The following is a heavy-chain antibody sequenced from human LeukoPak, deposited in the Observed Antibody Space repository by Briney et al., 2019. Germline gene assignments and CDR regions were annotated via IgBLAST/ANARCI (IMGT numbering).Heavy chain of an antibody. CDR2: ISAYNGNT. V-gene: IGHV1-18*01. D-gene: IGHD2-8*01. CDR3: ARDPGYCTNGVCYTDYYYYYGMDV. CDR1: CFTFTPSG. Sequence: APGKGSCKASCFTFTPSGISWGRQAPGPRLEWMGWISAYNGNTKYAQKLPGRVTMTTDTSTSTAYMELRSLRSDDTAVYYCARDPGYCTNGVCYTDYYYYYGMDVWGQGTTVTVSS. J-gene: IGHJ6*02.